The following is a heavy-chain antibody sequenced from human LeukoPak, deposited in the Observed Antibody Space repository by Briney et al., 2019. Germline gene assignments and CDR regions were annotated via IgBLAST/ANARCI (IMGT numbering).Heavy chain of an antibody. D-gene: IGHD4-17*01. Sequence: GGSLRLSCAASGFTFSSYAMHWVRQAPGKGLEWVTVISYDGSDKYYADSMKGRFTISRDNAKNSLYLQMNSLRAEDTAVYFCAREGALTVTKDAFDIWGQGTMVTVSS. CDR3: AREGALTVTKDAFDI. CDR1: GFTFSSYA. J-gene: IGHJ3*02. CDR2: ISYDGSDK. V-gene: IGHV3-30*04.